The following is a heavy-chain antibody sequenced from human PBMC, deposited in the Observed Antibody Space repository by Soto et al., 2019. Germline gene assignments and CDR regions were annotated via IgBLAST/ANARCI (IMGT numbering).Heavy chain of an antibody. CDR2: IRSKANSYAT. D-gene: IGHD3-22*01. CDR3: TSHSPADMIRK. J-gene: IGHJ4*02. CDR1: GFSFRVSA. Sequence: GSRGRCSEASGFSFRVSAMHWVRQASGKGLEWVGRIRSKANSYATAYAASVKGRFSISRDESKNTAYLQMNSLKTADTAVYYCTSHSPADMIRKWGQGTQVTVYS. V-gene: IGHV3-73*01.